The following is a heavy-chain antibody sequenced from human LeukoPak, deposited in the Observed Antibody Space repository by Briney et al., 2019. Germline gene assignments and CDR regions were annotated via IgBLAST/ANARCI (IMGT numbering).Heavy chain of an antibody. CDR2: INHSGST. Sequence: SETLSLTCAVYGGSSSGYYWSWIRQPPGKGLEWIGEINHSGSTNYNPSLKSRVTISVDMSKNQFSLKLSSVTAADTAVYYCATGECSGGSCYSKRVLDYWGQGTLVTVSS. CDR3: ATGECSGGSCYSKRVLDY. D-gene: IGHD2-15*01. J-gene: IGHJ4*02. V-gene: IGHV4-34*01. CDR1: GGSSSGYY.